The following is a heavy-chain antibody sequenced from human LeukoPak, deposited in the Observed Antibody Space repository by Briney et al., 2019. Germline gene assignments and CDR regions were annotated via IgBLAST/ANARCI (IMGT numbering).Heavy chain of an antibody. CDR2: IKQDGSEK. Sequence: GGSLRLSCAASGFTLSSYAMQWVRQAPGKGLEWVANIKQDGSEKNYVDSVKGRFTISRDNAKNSLYVQMNSLRAEDTAMYYCARDSAGNDYWGQGTLVTVSS. D-gene: IGHD6-13*01. CDR3: ARDSAGNDY. J-gene: IGHJ4*02. CDR1: GFTLSSYA. V-gene: IGHV3-7*01.